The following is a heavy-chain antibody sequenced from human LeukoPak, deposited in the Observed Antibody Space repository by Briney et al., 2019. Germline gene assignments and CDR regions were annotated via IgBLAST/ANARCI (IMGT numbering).Heavy chain of an antibody. CDR1: GYTFTGYY. V-gene: IGHV1-18*04. CDR3: ARDIVGATSSTSV. J-gene: IGHJ4*02. D-gene: IGHD1-26*01. CDR2: ISAYNGNT. Sequence: ASVKVSCTASGYTFTGYYMHWVRQAPGQGLEWMGWISAYNGNTNYAQKLQGRVTMTTDTSTSTAYMELRSLRSDDTAVYYCARDIVGATSSTSVWGQGTLVTVSS.